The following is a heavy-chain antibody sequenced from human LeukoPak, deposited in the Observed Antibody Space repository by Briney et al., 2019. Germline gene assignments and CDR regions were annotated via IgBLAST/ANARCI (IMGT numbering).Heavy chain of an antibody. D-gene: IGHD2-21*02. CDR3: ARDGNNFGGDCYGSRYNWVEP. CDR2: IKQDGSDK. Sequence: GGSLRLSCAASGFTFSSYWLMWVGQAPGKGLEWVVNIKQDGSDKYHVDSVKGRFTIPRDNAKNSLHQQITSLRAEDTAVYYCARDGNNFGGDCYGSRYNWVEPSGEGTLVAVSS. V-gene: IGHV3-7*01. J-gene: IGHJ5*02. CDR1: GFTFSSYW.